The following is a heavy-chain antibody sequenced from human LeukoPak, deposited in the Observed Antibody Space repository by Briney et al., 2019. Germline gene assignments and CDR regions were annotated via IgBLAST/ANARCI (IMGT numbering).Heavy chain of an antibody. CDR3: ARVRGSKWVARFDY. J-gene: IGHJ4*02. D-gene: IGHD6-19*01. Sequence: KPSETLSLTCTVSGGSISSYYWSWIRQPPGKGLEWIGYIYYSGSTNYNPSLKSRVTISVDTSKNQFSLKLSSVTAADTAVYYCARVRGSKWVARFDYWGQGTLVTVSS. CDR2: IYYSGST. V-gene: IGHV4-59*12. CDR1: GGSISSYY.